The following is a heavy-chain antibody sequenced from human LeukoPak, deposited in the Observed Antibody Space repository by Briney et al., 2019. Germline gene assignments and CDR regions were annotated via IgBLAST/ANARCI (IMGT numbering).Heavy chain of an antibody. CDR2: ISGSGGST. CDR3: AKEIQYSSSWLAGGAFDI. D-gene: IGHD6-13*01. Sequence: GGSLRLSCAASGFTFSSYAMSWVRQAPGKGLEWVSAISGSGGSTYYPDSVKGRFTISRDNSKNTLYLQMKSLRAEDTAVYYCAKEIQYSSSWLAGGAFDIWGQGTMVTVSP. J-gene: IGHJ3*02. CDR1: GFTFSSYA. V-gene: IGHV3-23*01.